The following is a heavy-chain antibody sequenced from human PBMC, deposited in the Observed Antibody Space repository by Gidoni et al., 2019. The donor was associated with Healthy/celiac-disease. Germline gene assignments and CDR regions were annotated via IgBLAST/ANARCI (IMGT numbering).Heavy chain of an antibody. V-gene: IGHV3-23*01. J-gene: IGHJ2*01. CDR3: AKVDSGWYSGIWYFDL. D-gene: IGHD6-19*01. Sequence: EVQLLESGGGLVQPGGSLRLSCAASGFTFSSYAMSWVRQAPGKGLEWVSAISGSGGSTYYADSVKGRFTISRDNSKNTLYLQMNSLRAEDTAVYYCAKVDSGWYSGIWYFDLWGRGTLVTVSS. CDR2: ISGSGGST. CDR1: GFTFSSYA.